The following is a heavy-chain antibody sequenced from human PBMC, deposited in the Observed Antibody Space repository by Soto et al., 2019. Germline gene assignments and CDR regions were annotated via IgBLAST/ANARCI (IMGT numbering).Heavy chain of an antibody. D-gene: IGHD3-3*01. CDR3: ARGGTGYDFWSGYYSSTLFGWFDP. J-gene: IGHJ5*02. CDR1: GWSFRGYY. V-gene: IGHV4-34*01. CDR2: INHSGST. Sequence: SETLSLTCAVYGWSFRGYYWSWIRQPPGKGLEWIGEINHSGSTNYNPSLKSRVTISVDTSKNQFSLKLSSVTAADTAVYYCARGGTGYDFWSGYYSSTLFGWFDPWGQGTMVTVSS.